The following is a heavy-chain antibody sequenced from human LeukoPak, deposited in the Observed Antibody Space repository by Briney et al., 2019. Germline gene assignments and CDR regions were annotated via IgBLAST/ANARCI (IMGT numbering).Heavy chain of an antibody. V-gene: IGHV3-9*01. D-gene: IGHD2-2*02. Sequence: GGSLRLSCAASGFTFSSYSMNWVRQAPGKGLEWVSGISWNSGSIGYADSVKGRFTISRDNAKNSLYLQMNSLRAEDTALYYCAKDIQDIVVVPAAIGNAFDIWGQGTMVTVSS. J-gene: IGHJ3*02. CDR3: AKDIQDIVVVPAAIGNAFDI. CDR2: ISWNSGSI. CDR1: GFTFSSYS.